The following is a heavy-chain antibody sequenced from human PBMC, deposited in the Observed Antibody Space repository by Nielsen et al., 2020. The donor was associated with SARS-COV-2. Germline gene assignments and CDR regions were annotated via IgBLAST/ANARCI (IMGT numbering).Heavy chain of an antibody. Sequence: GESLKISCAASGFTFSSYAMHWVRQAPGKGLEWVAVISYDGSNKYYADSVKGRFTISRDNSKNTLYLQMNSLRAEDTAVYYCARPFYSGYDVVVPSYYYGMDVWGQGTTVTVSS. CDR1: GFTFSSYA. D-gene: IGHD5-12*01. CDR3: ARPFYSGYDVVVPSYYYGMDV. CDR2: ISYDGSNK. V-gene: IGHV3-30-3*01. J-gene: IGHJ6*02.